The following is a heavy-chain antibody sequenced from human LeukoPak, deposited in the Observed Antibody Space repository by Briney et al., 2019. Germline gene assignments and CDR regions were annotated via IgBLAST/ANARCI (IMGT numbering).Heavy chain of an antibody. CDR2: IYYSGST. Sequence: SETLSLTCTVSGGSISSYYWSWIRQPPGKGLEWIGYIYYSGSTNHNPSLKSRVTISVDTSKNQFSLKLSSVTAADTAVYYCARVAGSSSMGYYFDYWGQGTLVTVSS. J-gene: IGHJ4*02. CDR3: ARVAGSSSMGYYFDY. V-gene: IGHV4-59*01. CDR1: GGSISSYY. D-gene: IGHD6-6*01.